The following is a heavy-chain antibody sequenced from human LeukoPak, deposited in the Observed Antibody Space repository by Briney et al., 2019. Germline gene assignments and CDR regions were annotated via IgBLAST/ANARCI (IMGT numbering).Heavy chain of an antibody. CDR2: MNPNSGNT. D-gene: IGHD3-22*01. J-gene: IGHJ3*02. CDR3: ARGWGIVVENAFDI. V-gene: IGHV1-8*01. Sequence: ASVKVSCKASGYTFTSYDINWVRQATGQGLEWMGWMNPNSGNTGYAQKFQGRVIMTRNTSISTAYMELSSLRSEDTAVYYCARGWGIVVENAFDIWGQGTMVTVSS. CDR1: GYTFTSYD.